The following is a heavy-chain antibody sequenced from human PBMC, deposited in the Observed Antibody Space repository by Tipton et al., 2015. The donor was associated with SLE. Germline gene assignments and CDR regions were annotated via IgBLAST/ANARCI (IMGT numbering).Heavy chain of an antibody. D-gene: IGHD3-16*01. Sequence: TLSLTCAVYGGSFSGYYWSWIRQPPGKGLEWIGEINHSGSTNYKPSLKSRVTISVDTSKNQLSLKLSSVTAADTAVYYCARDGGAFGYWGQGTLVTVSS. CDR1: GGSFSGYY. V-gene: IGHV4-34*01. CDR2: INHSGST. CDR3: ARDGGAFGY. J-gene: IGHJ4*02.